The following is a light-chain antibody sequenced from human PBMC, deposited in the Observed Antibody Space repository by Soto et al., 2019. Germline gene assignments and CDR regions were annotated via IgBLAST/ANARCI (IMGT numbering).Light chain of an antibody. CDR1: SSNIGSNS. CDR2: TNN. CDR3: SSYTSSTTYV. V-gene: IGLV1-44*01. J-gene: IGLJ1*01. Sequence: QSVLTQPPSASGTPGQRVTISCSGSSSNIGSNSVYWYQQLPGTAPKLLIYTNNQRPSGVPDRFSGSKSGNTASLTISGLQADDEADYYCSSYTSSTTYVFGTGTKLTVL.